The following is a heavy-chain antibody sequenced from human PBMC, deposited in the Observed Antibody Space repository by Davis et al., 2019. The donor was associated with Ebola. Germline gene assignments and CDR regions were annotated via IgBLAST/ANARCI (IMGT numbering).Heavy chain of an antibody. CDR2: ISASGGST. V-gene: IGHV3-23*01. CDR3: GKDGPEERYSIGYFDH. J-gene: IGHJ4*02. Sequence: PGGSLRLSCAASGFTFSNYAMNWVRQAPGKGLEWVSGISASGGSTYDAESMKGRFTISRDNSRSTLYLQMNSLRAEDTAIYYCGKDGPEERYSIGYFDHWGQGTLVTVSS. D-gene: IGHD2-15*01. CDR1: GFTFSNYA.